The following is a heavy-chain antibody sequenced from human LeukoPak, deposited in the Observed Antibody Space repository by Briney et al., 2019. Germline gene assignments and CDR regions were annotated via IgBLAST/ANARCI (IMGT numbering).Heavy chain of an antibody. V-gene: IGHV3-23*01. CDR1: GFIFSNYA. Sequence: GGSLRLSCAASGFIFSNYAMTWVRQARGKGVEWVSVIGGSGANTYYADSVKRRFTISRDNPKNTVYLQMNSLRAEDTAVYYCAKNSARTTVTTGLSYWGQGTLVTVSS. D-gene: IGHD4-17*01. CDR2: IGGSGANT. CDR3: AKNSARTTVTTGLSY. J-gene: IGHJ4*02.